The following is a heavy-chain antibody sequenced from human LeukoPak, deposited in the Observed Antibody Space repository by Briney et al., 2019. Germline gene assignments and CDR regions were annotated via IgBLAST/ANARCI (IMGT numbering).Heavy chain of an antibody. CDR1: GFTFSSYA. CDR3: ARDFVGRFDP. V-gene: IGHV3-33*08. Sequence: GGSLRLSCAASGFTFSSYAMSWVRQAPGKGLEWVAVIWYDGSNKYYADSVKGRFTISRDNSKNTLYLQMNSLRAEDTAVYYCARDFVGRFDPWGQGTLVTVSS. J-gene: IGHJ5*02. D-gene: IGHD2-15*01. CDR2: IWYDGSNK.